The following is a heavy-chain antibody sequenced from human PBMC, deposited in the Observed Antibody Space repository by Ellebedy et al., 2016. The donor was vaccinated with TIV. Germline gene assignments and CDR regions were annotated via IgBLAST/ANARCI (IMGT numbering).Heavy chain of an antibody. J-gene: IGHJ4*02. CDR3: AADSEAYCDGDCFSN. CDR1: GYSFTSYW. V-gene: IGHV5-51*01. D-gene: IGHD2-21*02. Sequence: GESLKISCKGSGYSFTSYWIAWVRQVPGKGLEWMGIIYSGDSSTRYNPSFQGQVTVSVDTSINSAYLQWNSLRSEDTAVYYCAADSEAYCDGDCFSNWGQGTLVTVSS. CDR2: IYSGDSST.